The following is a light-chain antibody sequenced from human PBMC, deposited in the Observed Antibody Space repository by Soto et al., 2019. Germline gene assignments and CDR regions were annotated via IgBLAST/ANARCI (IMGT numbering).Light chain of an antibody. V-gene: IGKV1-9*01. Sequence: IQLTQSPSSVSASGGDRVTITCRASQGIGSNLAWYLQKPGEAPKLLVYGASTLQGGVPSRFSGSGSGTLFTLTITSLQPEDFATYFCQQSNSYPLTFGGGTKVEIK. CDR2: GAS. J-gene: IGKJ4*01. CDR1: QGIGSN. CDR3: QQSNSYPLT.